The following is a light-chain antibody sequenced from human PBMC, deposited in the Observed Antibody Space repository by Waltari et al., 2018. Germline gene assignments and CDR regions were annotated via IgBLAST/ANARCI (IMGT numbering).Light chain of an antibody. CDR2: DTS. CDR3: QMYVRLPVT. Sequence: EIVLTQSPGTLALSPGERATLSCRASQSVGRALAWYQQKPGQAPRLLIYDTSTRATGIPDRFSGSRSGTDFSLTISRVEPEDFAVYYCQMYVRLPVTFGQGTKVEVK. V-gene: IGKV3-20*01. J-gene: IGKJ1*01. CDR1: QSVGRA.